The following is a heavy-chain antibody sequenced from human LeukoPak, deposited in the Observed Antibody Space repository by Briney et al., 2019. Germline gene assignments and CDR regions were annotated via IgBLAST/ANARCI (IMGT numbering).Heavy chain of an antibody. CDR3: AKGKGKLGAFQSDFDY. J-gene: IGHJ4*02. Sequence: PGGSPRLSCAASGFTFSSYGMHWVRQAPGKGLEWVTFIRYDGSNKYYVESVKGRFSISRDNSKNTLYLEMNSLRAEDTAIYYCAKGKGKLGAFQSDFDYWGQGTLVTVSS. V-gene: IGHV3-30*02. D-gene: IGHD1-26*01. CDR1: GFTFSSYG. CDR2: IRYDGSNK.